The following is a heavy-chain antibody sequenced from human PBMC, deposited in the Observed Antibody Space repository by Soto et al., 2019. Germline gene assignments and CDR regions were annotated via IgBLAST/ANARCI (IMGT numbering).Heavy chain of an antibody. CDR1: GFTFSSYG. J-gene: IGHJ4*02. CDR2: IWYDGSNK. D-gene: IGHD6-13*01. Sequence: GSLRLSCAASGFTFSSYGMHWVRQAPGKGLEWVAVIWYDGSNKYYADSVKGRFTISRDNSKNTLYLQMNSLRAEDTDVYYCARDSDIAAAGYGAFDYWGQGTLVTVSS. V-gene: IGHV3-33*01. CDR3: ARDSDIAAAGYGAFDY.